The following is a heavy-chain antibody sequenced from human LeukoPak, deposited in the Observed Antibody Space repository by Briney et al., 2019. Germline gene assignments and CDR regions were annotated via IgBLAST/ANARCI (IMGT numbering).Heavy chain of an antibody. Sequence: GGSLRLSCAASGFTFNNYAMNWVRQAPGKGLEWVSAISGSGGSTYYADSVKGRFTISRDNSKNTLYLQMNSLRAEDTAVYYCASGYYYDSSGYLDYWGQGTLVTVSS. J-gene: IGHJ4*02. CDR1: GFTFNNYA. D-gene: IGHD3-22*01. CDR3: ASGYYYDSSGYLDY. CDR2: ISGSGGST. V-gene: IGHV3-23*01.